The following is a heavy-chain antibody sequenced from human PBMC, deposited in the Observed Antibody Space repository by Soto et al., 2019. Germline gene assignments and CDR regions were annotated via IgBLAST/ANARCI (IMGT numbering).Heavy chain of an antibody. D-gene: IGHD4-17*01. V-gene: IGHV4-31*03. CDR2: IYYSGST. CDR1: GGSISSGGYY. J-gene: IGHJ2*01. CDR3: ARDLQVTTLNPYWYFDL. Sequence: QVQLQESGPGLVKPSQTLSLTCTVSGGSISSGGYYWTWIRQHPGKGLEWIGYIYYSGSTYYNPSLTSRITMSIDTSKTQFSLKLSSVTAADTAVYYCARDLQVTTLNPYWYFDLWGRGTLVTVSS.